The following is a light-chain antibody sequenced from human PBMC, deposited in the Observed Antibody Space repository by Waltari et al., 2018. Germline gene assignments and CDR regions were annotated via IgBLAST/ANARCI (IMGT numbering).Light chain of an antibody. CDR2: KAS. V-gene: IGKV1-5*03. CDR1: QSVGHW. Sequence: EIQLTQSPSTLSASVGDRVTITCRASQSVGHWLSWYQEQPGNAPKLLIYKASGLENGVPSRFSGSGSETEFSLTISGLQPDDFATYYCQHYSSYPYTFGQGTRLEIK. CDR3: QHYSSYPYT. J-gene: IGKJ2*01.